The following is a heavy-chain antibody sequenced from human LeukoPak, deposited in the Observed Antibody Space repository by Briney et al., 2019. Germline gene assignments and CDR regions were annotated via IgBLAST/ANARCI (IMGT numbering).Heavy chain of an antibody. CDR3: ARGGNCSSTSCQTYYYYGMDV. D-gene: IGHD2-2*01. CDR1: GGTFSSDA. V-gene: IGHV1-69*04. Sequence: GASVKVSCKASGGTFSSDAISWVRQAPGQGLEWLGRIIPIFGIANYAQKFQGRVTITADKSTSTAYMELSSLRSEDTAVYYCARGGNCSSTSCQTYYYYGMDVWGQGTTVTVSS. J-gene: IGHJ6*02. CDR2: IIPIFGIA.